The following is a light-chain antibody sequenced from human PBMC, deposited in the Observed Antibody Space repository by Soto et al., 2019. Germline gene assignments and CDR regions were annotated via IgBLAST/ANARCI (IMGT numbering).Light chain of an antibody. Sequence: EIVLTQSPGTLSLSPGERATLSCRASQSVGSNYLAWFQQKPGQAPRLLIYDASIRADGIPDRFSGSGSETDFTLTISRLEPEDSAVYYCQQCSFSPRTFGQGTKVDIK. V-gene: IGKV3-20*01. CDR1: QSVGSNY. J-gene: IGKJ1*01. CDR3: QQCSFSPRT. CDR2: DAS.